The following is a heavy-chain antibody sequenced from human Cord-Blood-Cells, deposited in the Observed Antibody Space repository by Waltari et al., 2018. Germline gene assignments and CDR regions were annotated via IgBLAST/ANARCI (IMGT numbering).Heavy chain of an antibody. CDR3: ARHDPLGYCSGGSCHYFDY. V-gene: IGHV4-34*01. J-gene: IGHJ4*02. D-gene: IGHD2-15*01. Sequence: QVQLQQWGAGLLKPSETLSLPCAVYGGSFSGYSWSWIRHPPGKGLEWIGEINHSGSTNYNPSLKSRVTISVDTSKNQFSLKLSSVTAADTAVYYCARHDPLGYCSGGSCHYFDYWGQGTLVTVSS. CDR2: INHSGST. CDR1: GGSFSGYS.